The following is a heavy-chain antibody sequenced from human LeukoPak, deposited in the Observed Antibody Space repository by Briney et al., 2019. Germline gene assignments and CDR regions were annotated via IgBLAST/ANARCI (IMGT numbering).Heavy chain of an antibody. D-gene: IGHD6-13*01. Sequence: PSETLSLTCTVPGGSISSYDWSWIRQPAGKGREWIGRFYTGGTANYNPYFKSRVTMSVDTSKNQFSLKLRSVTAADTAVYYCAKERRAAGSNWFDPWGQGTLVTVSS. CDR2: FYTGGTA. CDR3: AKERRAAGSNWFDP. J-gene: IGHJ5*02. V-gene: IGHV4-4*07. CDR1: GGSISSYD.